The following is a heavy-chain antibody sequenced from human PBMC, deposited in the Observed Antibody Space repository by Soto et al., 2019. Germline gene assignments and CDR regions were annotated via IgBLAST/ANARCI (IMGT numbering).Heavy chain of an antibody. CDR1: GGSISSYY. J-gene: IGHJ4*02. CDR2: IYYSGST. V-gene: IGHV4-59*01. D-gene: IGHD1-7*01. CDR3: ASGNWNYRNDY. Sequence: SETLSLTCTVSGGSISSYYWSWIRQPPGKGLEWIGYIYYSGSTNYNPSLKSRVTISVDTSKNQFSLKLSSVTAADTAVYYCASGNWNYRNDYWGQGTLVTVSS.